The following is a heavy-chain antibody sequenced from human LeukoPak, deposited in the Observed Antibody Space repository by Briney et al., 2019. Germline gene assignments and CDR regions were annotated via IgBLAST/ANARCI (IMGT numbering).Heavy chain of an antibody. D-gene: IGHD2-2*01. Sequence: SETLSLTCTVSGGSISSSSYYWGWIRQPPGKGLEWIGSIYYSGSTYYNPSLKSRVTISVDTSKNQFSLKLSSVTAADTAVYYCARPLVVPAASRPYYYYYYMDVWGKGTTVTVSS. CDR1: GGSISSSSYY. V-gene: IGHV4-39*01. J-gene: IGHJ6*03. CDR2: IYYSGST. CDR3: ARPLVVPAASRPYYYYYYMDV.